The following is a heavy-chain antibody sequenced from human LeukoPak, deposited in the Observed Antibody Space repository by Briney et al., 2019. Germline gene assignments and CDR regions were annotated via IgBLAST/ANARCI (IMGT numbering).Heavy chain of an antibody. Sequence: GGSLRLSCAASGFTFSRYWMHWVRQAPGKGLVWVSRINSDGSSRNYADSVKGRFTISRDNAKNTLYLQMNSLRAEDTAVYYCASASSHRIAAGGDYWGQGTLVTVSS. CDR3: ASASSHRIAAGGDY. V-gene: IGHV3-74*01. J-gene: IGHJ4*02. CDR1: GFTFSRYW. D-gene: IGHD6-25*01. CDR2: INSDGSSR.